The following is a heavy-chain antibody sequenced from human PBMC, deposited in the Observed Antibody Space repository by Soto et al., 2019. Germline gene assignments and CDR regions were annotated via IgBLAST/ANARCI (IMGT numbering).Heavy chain of an antibody. V-gene: IGHV3-21*01. CDR2: ISSSSSYI. CDR1: GFTFSSYS. CDR3: ARVKGDFWSGYHYFDY. Sequence: EVQLVESGGGLVKPGGSLRLSCAASGFTFSSYSMNWVRQAPGKGLEWVSSISSSSSYIYYADSVKGRFTISRDNAKNSLYLQMNSLRAEDTAVYYCARVKGDFWSGYHYFDYWGQGTLVTVSS. J-gene: IGHJ4*02. D-gene: IGHD3-3*01.